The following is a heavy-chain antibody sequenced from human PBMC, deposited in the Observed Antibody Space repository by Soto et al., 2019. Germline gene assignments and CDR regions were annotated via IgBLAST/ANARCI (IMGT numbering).Heavy chain of an antibody. J-gene: IGHJ4*02. CDR3: AREGYSSSSSLFDY. D-gene: IGHD6-6*01. CDR2: IWYDGSNK. CDR1: GFTFSSYG. Sequence: GGSLRLSCAASGFTFSSYGMHWVRQAPGKGLEWVAVIWYDGSNKYYADSVKGRFTISRDNSKNTLYLQMNSLRAEDTAVYYCAREGYSSSSSLFDYWGQGTLVTVSS. V-gene: IGHV3-33*01.